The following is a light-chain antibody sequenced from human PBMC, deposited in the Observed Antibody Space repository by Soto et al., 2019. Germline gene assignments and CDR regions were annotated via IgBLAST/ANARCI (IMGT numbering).Light chain of an antibody. Sequence: IQMTHSPSTPFTDVGGSVTGTCVASQSISSWLAWYQQKPGKAPKLLIYKASTLKSGVPSRFSGSGSGTEFTLTISSLQPDDFATYHCQHYNSYSEAFGQGTKVDIK. CDR1: QSISSW. CDR2: KAS. J-gene: IGKJ1*01. CDR3: QHYNSYSEA. V-gene: IGKV1-5*03.